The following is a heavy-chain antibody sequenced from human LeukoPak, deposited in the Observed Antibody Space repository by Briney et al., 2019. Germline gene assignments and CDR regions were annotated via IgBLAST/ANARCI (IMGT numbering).Heavy chain of an antibody. CDR1: GYTFTSYY. CDR2: INPSGGST. D-gene: IGHD5-18*01. Sequence: ASVKVSCKASGYTFTSYYMHWVRQAPGQGLEWMGIINPSGGSTSYAQKFQGRVTMTRDTSTSTVYMELSSLRSEDTAVYYCARDPLILRGYSYGPGYFDYWGQGTLVTVSS. CDR3: ARDPLILRGYSYGPGYFDY. J-gene: IGHJ4*02. V-gene: IGHV1-46*01.